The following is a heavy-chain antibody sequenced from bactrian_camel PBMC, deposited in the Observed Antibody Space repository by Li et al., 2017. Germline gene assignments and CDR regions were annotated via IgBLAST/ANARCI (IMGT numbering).Heavy chain of an antibody. D-gene: IGHD5*01. CDR3: AAYLGPTGWGKWFNY. J-gene: IGHJ4*01. CDR2: IDSGGST. V-gene: IGHV3S53*01. CDR1: GYTYSTHL. Sequence: HVQLVESGGGSVQTGGSLRLSCAASGYTYSTHLMGWFRQAPGKEREGVAAIDSGGSTAYADSVKGRFTISQDNAKNTLYLQLSSLKTEDTAMYYCAAYLGPTGWGKWFNYWGQGTQVTVS.